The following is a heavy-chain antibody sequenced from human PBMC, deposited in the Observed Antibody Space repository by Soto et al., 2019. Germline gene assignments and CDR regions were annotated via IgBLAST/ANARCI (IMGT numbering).Heavy chain of an antibody. D-gene: IGHD6-19*01. CDR1: GYSFTSYW. CDR2: IYPGDSDT. J-gene: IGHJ6*02. Sequence: GESLKISCKGSGYSFTSYWIGWVRQMPGKGLEWMGIIYPGDSDTRYSLSFQGQVTISADKSISTAYLQWSSLKASDTAMYYCAILVVAVAPQDTYYYYVMAVWGQGTTVTV. V-gene: IGHV5-51*01. CDR3: AILVVAVAPQDTYYYYVMAV.